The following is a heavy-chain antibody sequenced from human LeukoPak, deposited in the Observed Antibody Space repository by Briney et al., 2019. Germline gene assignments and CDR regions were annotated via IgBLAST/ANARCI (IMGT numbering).Heavy chain of an antibody. V-gene: IGHV3-13*01. D-gene: IGHD1-26*01. CDR2: IGTADDT. Sequence: GGSLRLSCAASGFTFSSYDMHWVRQATGKGLEWVSGIGTADDTYYPGSVKGRFTISRENAKNSLYLQMNSLRAGDTAVYYCAVLNLWGDYGMDVWGQGTTVTVSS. J-gene: IGHJ6*02. CDR3: AVLNLWGDYGMDV. CDR1: GFTFSSYD.